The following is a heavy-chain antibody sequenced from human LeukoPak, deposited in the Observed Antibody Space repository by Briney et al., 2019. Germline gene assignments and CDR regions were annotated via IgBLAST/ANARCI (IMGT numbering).Heavy chain of an antibody. D-gene: IGHD5-12*01. Sequence: SETLSLTCTVSGASVSSYYWGWIRQPPGKALEWIGYMYHNGNTNYNPSLQSRVSMSLDTSQNRLSLNLNSVTAADTAVYYCAILGYCARKSWGQGTLVTVSS. V-gene: IGHV4-59*02. CDR2: MYHNGNT. CDR3: AILGYCARKS. CDR1: GASVSSYY. J-gene: IGHJ5*02.